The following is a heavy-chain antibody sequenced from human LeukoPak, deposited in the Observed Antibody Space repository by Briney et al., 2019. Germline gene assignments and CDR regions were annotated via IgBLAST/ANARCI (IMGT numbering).Heavy chain of an antibody. CDR3: ARRGGDWAVNWIDP. Sequence: PSETLSLTCAVSGGSITDTTYYWAWFRQPPGKGLEWIGSLYPSGSTYYSPSLKSRVSIILDTSNIQLSLNVRSVTAADTAVYYCARRGGDWAVNWIDPWGQGTLVTVSS. J-gene: IGHJ5*02. V-gene: IGHV4-39*01. D-gene: IGHD2-21*02. CDR1: GGSITDTTYY. CDR2: LYPSGST.